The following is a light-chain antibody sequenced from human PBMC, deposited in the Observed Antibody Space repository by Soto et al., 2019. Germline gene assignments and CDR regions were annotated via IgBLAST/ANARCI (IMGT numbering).Light chain of an antibody. J-gene: IGKJ1*01. CDR2: AAS. V-gene: IGKV1-39*01. CDR3: RHRCDTSPWT. Sequence: DIQMTQSPSSLSASVGDRVIITCRASQSIRKYLSWYQHKPGKVPTLLIYAASSLESGVPSRFIGSGAGTEFTLTIISLQPEDYSTYYCRHRCDTSPWTFGQGTKVEIK. CDR1: QSIRKY.